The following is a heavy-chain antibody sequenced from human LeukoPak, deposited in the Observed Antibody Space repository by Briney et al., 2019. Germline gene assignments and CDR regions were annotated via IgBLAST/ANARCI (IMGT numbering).Heavy chain of an antibody. D-gene: IGHD6-13*01. Sequence: SQTLSLTCTVSGDSINSGGHYWSWIRQPPGKGLEWIGYIYYSGAAYYSSSLKSRVTISDDGSKNQFSLKLTSVTAADTAVYYCARDSSESGIAFDYWGQGTLVAVSS. CDR3: ARDSSESGIAFDY. V-gene: IGHV4-30-2*01. CDR2: IYYSGAA. J-gene: IGHJ4*02. CDR1: GDSINSGGHY.